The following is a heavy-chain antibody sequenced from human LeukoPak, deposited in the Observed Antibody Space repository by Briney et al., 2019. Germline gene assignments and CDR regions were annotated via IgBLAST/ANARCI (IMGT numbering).Heavy chain of an antibody. Sequence: GGSLRPSCAASGFTFSSYWMSWVRQAPGKGLEWVANIKQDGSEKYYVDSVKGRFTISRDNAKNSLYLQMNSLRAEDTAVYYCARRKYYYEDRDAFDIWGQGTMVTVSS. D-gene: IGHD3-22*01. V-gene: IGHV3-7*01. CDR2: IKQDGSEK. CDR1: GFTFSSYW. J-gene: IGHJ3*02. CDR3: ARRKYYYEDRDAFDI.